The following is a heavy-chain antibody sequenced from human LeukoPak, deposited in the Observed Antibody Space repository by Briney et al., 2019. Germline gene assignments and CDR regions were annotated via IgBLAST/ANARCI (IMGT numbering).Heavy chain of an antibody. Sequence: SETLSLTCSVSGDSIINSYFWAWIRQPPGKGLEWIGSMYYKGSTYYNLSLKSRVTISVDTSKNHFSLKLNSVTAADTAVYYCARDPYSSSWKNWFDPWGQGILVTVPS. CDR1: GDSIINSYF. V-gene: IGHV4-39*07. D-gene: IGHD6-13*01. J-gene: IGHJ5*02. CDR3: ARDPYSSSWKNWFDP. CDR2: MYYKGST.